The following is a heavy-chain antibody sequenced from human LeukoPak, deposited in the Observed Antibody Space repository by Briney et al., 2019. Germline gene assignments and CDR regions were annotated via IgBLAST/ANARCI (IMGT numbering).Heavy chain of an antibody. D-gene: IGHD3-22*01. Sequence: GGSLRLSCAASGFTFSSYGMHWVRQAPGKGLEWVAFIRYDGSNKYYADSVKGRFTISRDNSKNTLYLQMSSLRAEDTAVYYCARVNYYDSSGYLLWGQGTLVTVSS. V-gene: IGHV3-30*02. CDR2: IRYDGSNK. CDR1: GFTFSSYG. J-gene: IGHJ4*02. CDR3: ARVNYYDSSGYLL.